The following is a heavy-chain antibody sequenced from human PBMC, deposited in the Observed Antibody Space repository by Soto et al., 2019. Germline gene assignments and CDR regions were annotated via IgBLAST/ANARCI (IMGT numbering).Heavy chain of an antibody. Sequence: EVQLLESGGGLVQPGGTLSLSCAASGFTFSTYAMSWVRQAPEKGLAWASAISGSGGSTSYADSVKGRFTISRDNAMNTLYLQMNSLRTEDTAVYYCAHPRGFGVLDAYDIWGQGTMVTVS. V-gene: IGHV3-23*01. CDR2: ISGSGGST. CDR1: GFTFSTYA. CDR3: AHPRGFGVLDAYDI. D-gene: IGHD3-10*01. J-gene: IGHJ3*02.